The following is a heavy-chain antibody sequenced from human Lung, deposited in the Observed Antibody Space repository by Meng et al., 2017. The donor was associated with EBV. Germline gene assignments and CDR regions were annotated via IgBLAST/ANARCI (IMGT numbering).Heavy chain of an antibody. Sequence: EVQLVESGGGLVKPGESLRVSCVASGFIFSDYNMNWIRQAPGKGLEWVSSISSANSYIYYADSVKGRFTISRDNAKNSLSLQMSSLRVEDTAVYYCARLSGTGWFDPWGQGTLVTVSS. D-gene: IGHD1-7*01. V-gene: IGHV3-21*02. CDR3: ARLSGTGWFDP. CDR2: ISSANSYI. J-gene: IGHJ5*02. CDR1: GFIFSDYN.